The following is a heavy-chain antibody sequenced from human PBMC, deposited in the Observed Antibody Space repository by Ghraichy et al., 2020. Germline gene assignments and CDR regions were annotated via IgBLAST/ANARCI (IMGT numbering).Heavy chain of an antibody. CDR2: IYYTGAT. CDR3: ARHQLDYFGAGTYYFDY. CDR1: GGPMSGGSYY. J-gene: IGHJ4*02. D-gene: IGHD3-10*01. Sequence: SETLSLTCTVSGGPMSGGSYYWAWIRQPQGKGLEWIGTIYYTGATYYNPSLKSRVIIPVDTSKNHFSLKLTSVTAADTAVYYCARHQLDYFGAGTYYFDYWGQGTLFTVSS. V-gene: IGHV4-39*01.